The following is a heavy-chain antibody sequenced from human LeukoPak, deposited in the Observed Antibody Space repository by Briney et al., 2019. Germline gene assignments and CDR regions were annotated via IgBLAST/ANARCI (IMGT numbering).Heavy chain of an antibody. CDR3: ASATAMAPSTMDY. CDR2: INPNSGGT. V-gene: IGHV1-2*06. D-gene: IGHD5-18*01. J-gene: IGHJ4*02. Sequence: GASVKVSCKASGYTFTDYYMHWVRQAPGQGLQWMGRINPNSGGTNYAQKFQGRVTMTRDTSTSTVYMEPSSLRSEDTAVYYCASATAMAPSTMDYWGQGTLVTVSS. CDR1: GYTFTDYY.